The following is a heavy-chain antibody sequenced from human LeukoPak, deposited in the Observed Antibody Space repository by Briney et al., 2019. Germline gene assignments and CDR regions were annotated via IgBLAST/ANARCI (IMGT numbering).Heavy chain of an antibody. CDR1: GVSVSTHY. V-gene: IGHV4-4*07. Sequence: SETLSLTCSVSGVSVSTHYWSWLRQPAGKGLEWLGRIHTSGTTNYNPSLKSRVTLSLDTSNNQLSLTVTSVTAADTAVYFCARDGDGGGYPDYWGQGTLVTVSS. CDR2: IHTSGTT. D-gene: IGHD3-22*01. J-gene: IGHJ4*02. CDR3: ARDGDGGGYPDY.